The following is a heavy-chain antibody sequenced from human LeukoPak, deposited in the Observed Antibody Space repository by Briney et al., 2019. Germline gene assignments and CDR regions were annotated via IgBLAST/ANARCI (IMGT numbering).Heavy chain of an antibody. J-gene: IGHJ4*02. CDR1: GGSISSYY. CDR2: IYYSGST. D-gene: IGHD3-9*01. CDR3: ARGGTYYDILTGYYPFDY. V-gene: IGHV4-59*01. Sequence: SETLSLTCTVSGGSISSYYWSWIRQPPGKGLEWIGYIYYSGSTNYNPSLKGRVTISVDTSKNQFSLKLSSVTAADTAVYYCARGGTYYDILTGYYPFDYWGQGTLVTVSS.